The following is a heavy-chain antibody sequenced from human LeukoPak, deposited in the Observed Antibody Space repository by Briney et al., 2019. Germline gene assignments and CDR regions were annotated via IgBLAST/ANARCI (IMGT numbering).Heavy chain of an antibody. CDR3: ARSIAAAAGFDY. CDR1: GFTFSSYE. D-gene: IGHD6-13*01. V-gene: IGHV3-48*03. CDR2: ISRSGSTI. Sequence: PGGSLRLSCAASGFTFSSYEMNWVRQAPGKGLEWVSYISRSGSTIYYADSVKGRFTISRDNAKNSLYLQMNSLRAEDTAVYYCARSIAAAAGFDYWGQGTLVTVSS. J-gene: IGHJ4*02.